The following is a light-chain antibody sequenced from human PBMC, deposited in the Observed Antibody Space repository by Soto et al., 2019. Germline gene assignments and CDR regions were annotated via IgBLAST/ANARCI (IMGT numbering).Light chain of an antibody. Sequence: DIQMTQSPSSLSASVGDRITITCRASQSISSYLNWYQQKPGKAPKLLIYAASRLQSGVPSRFSGSGSGTDFTPTISSLQPEDFATYYCQQSYSLPLTFGGGTKVEIK. J-gene: IGKJ4*01. CDR3: QQSYSLPLT. CDR1: QSISSY. CDR2: AAS. V-gene: IGKV1-39*01.